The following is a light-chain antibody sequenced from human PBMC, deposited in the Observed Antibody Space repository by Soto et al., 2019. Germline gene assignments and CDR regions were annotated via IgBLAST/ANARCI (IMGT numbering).Light chain of an antibody. CDR2: GAS. CDR3: QQYANSPFT. Sequence: EIVLTQSPGTLPLSPGERATLSCRASQSVSSNYLVWYQQKPGQAPRPLIYGASRRATGIPDRFSGSGYGTDFTLTISRLEPEDFAVYYCQQYANSPFTFGQGTKLEIK. CDR1: QSVSSNY. V-gene: IGKV3-20*01. J-gene: IGKJ2*01.